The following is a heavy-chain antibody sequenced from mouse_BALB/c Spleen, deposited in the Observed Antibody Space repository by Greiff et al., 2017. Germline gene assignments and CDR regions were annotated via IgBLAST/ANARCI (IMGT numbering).Heavy chain of an antibody. D-gene: IGHD1-1*01. V-gene: IGHV1S22*01. Sequence: LQQPGSELVRPGASVKLSCKASGYTFTSYWMHWVKQRPGQGLEWIGNIYPGSGSTNYDEKFKSKGTLTVDTSSSTAYMHLSSLTSEDSAVYYCTRSDHYYGSGYWYFDGWGAGTAVTVSA. CDR3: TRSDHYYGSGYWYFDG. CDR1: GYTFTSYW. J-gene: IGHJ1*01. CDR2: IYPGSGST.